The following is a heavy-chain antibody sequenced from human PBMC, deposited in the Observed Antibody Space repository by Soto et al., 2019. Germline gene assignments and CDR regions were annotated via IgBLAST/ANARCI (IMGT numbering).Heavy chain of an antibody. CDR2: INPNSGGT. D-gene: IGHD2-2*01. CDR1: GYTFTCYY. Sequence: ASVKVSCTASGYTFTCYYMFWVRQAPGQGLEWMGWINPNSGGTKYAQKFQGRVTMTRDTSISTAYMELSRLRSDDTAVYYCARDKAYCSSTTCSPGDYYYYGMDVWGQGTTVTVSS. V-gene: IGHV1-2*02. J-gene: IGHJ6*02. CDR3: ARDKAYCSSTTCSPGDYYYYGMDV.